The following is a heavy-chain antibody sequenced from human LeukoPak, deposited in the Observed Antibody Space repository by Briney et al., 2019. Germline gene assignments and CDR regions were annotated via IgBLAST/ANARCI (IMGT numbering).Heavy chain of an antibody. Sequence: GGSLRLSCVASGFTFSSYAMTWVRQAPGKGLEWVSGINHSGGRTSYADSMKGRITISRDNAKNTLYLQVNSLRVEDTAVYYCAKEGAYGLDYWGRGTLVTVPS. D-gene: IGHD1-26*01. V-gene: IGHV3-23*01. CDR2: INHSGGRT. CDR3: AKEGAYGLDY. CDR1: GFTFSSYA. J-gene: IGHJ4*02.